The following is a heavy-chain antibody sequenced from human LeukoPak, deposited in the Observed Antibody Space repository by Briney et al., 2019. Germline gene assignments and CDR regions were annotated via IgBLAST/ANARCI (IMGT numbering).Heavy chain of an antibody. CDR1: GGSITSGSYY. Sequence: SQTLSLTCTVSGGSITSGSYYWSWIRQPAGKGLEWIGRIYTTGSTNYNPSLKSRVTISVDTANNQFSLKLSSVTAADTAVYYCARTLAVAGRRSFNWFDPWGQGTLVTVSS. CDR2: IYTTGST. CDR3: ARTLAVAGRRSFNWFDP. D-gene: IGHD6-19*01. J-gene: IGHJ5*02. V-gene: IGHV4-61*02.